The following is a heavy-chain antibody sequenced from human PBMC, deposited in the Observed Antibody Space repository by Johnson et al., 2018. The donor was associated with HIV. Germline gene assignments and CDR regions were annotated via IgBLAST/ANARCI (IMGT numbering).Heavy chain of an antibody. Sequence: VQLVESGGGVVQPGRSLRLSCAASGFSLSDYGMHWVRQAPGQGPEWVAIISSDGDFTYYADSVKGRFTISRDNSKNTLYLQMNSLRAEDTAVYYCARDGWGSRGWDDAFDIWGQGTMVTVSS. CDR3: ARDGWGSRGWDDAFDI. J-gene: IGHJ3*02. CDR1: GFSLSDYG. CDR2: ISSDGDFT. V-gene: IGHV3-30*03. D-gene: IGHD6-19*01.